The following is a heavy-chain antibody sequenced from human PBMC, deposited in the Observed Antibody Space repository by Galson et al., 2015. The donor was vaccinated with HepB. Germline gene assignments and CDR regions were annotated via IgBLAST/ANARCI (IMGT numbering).Heavy chain of an antibody. V-gene: IGHV1-18*04. D-gene: IGHD3-3*01. CDR2: ISAYNGNT. J-gene: IGHJ6*01. CDR3: ARDRRITIFGVVNSLGYYYGMDV. CDR1: GYTFTSYG. Sequence: SVKVSCKASGYTFTSYGISWVRQAPGQGLEWMGWISAYNGNTNYAQKLQGRVTMTTDTSTSTAYMELRSLRSDDTAVYYCARDRRITIFGVVNSLGYYYGMDV.